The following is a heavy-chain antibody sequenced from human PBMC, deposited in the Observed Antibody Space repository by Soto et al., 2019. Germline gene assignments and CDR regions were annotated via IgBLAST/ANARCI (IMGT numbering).Heavy chain of an antibody. D-gene: IGHD3-22*01. Sequence: GGSLRLSCAASGFTFSSYAMHWVRQAPGKGLEWVAVISYDGSNKYYADSVKGRFTISRDNSKNTLYLQMNSLRAEDTAVYYCARENYDSSGYFDYWGQGTLVTVSS. CDR3: ARENYDSSGYFDY. CDR2: ISYDGSNK. V-gene: IGHV3-30-3*01. J-gene: IGHJ4*02. CDR1: GFTFSSYA.